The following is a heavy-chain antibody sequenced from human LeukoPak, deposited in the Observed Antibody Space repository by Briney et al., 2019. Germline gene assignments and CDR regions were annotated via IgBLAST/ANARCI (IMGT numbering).Heavy chain of an antibody. V-gene: IGHV3-23*01. CDR2: ISGSGGST. CDR1: GVTFSSYA. CDR3: ARDGRGKYHLDL. J-gene: IGHJ4*02. D-gene: IGHD1-26*01. Sequence: PGGSLRLSCAASGVTFSSYAMSWVRQAPGKGLEWVSAISGSGGSTYYADSVKGRFTISRDNARNSMYLQMNGLGADDTAVYYCARDGRGKYHLDLWGQGTLVTVSS.